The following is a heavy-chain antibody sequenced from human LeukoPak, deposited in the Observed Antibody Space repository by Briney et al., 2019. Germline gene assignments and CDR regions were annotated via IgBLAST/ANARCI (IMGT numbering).Heavy chain of an antibody. CDR3: AKDSWGDSYGYGNDAFDI. Sequence: QPGGSLRLSCAASGFTFSGSAMHWVRQASGKGLEWVGRIRSKANSYATAYAASVKGRFTISRDDSKNTAYLQMNSLKTEDTAVYYCAKDSWGDSYGYGNDAFDIWGQETMVTVSS. V-gene: IGHV3-73*01. CDR1: GFTFSGSA. J-gene: IGHJ3*02. D-gene: IGHD5-18*01. CDR2: IRSKANSYAT.